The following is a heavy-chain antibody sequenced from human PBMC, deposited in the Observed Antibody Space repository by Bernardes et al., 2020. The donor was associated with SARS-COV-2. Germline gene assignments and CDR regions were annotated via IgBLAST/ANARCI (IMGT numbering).Heavy chain of an antibody. CDR2: IYTSGTT. CDR3: ARGARWFDP. CDR1: GGSISSDYYY. J-gene: IGHJ5*02. V-gene: IGHV4-61*02. Sequence: SEPLPLTCTVSGGSISSDYYYWTWLLQPAGKGLEWIGRIYTSGTTNYNPSLKSRVTMSLDTSNNQFSLKLSSVTAADTAVYYCARGARWFDPWGQGTLVTVSS.